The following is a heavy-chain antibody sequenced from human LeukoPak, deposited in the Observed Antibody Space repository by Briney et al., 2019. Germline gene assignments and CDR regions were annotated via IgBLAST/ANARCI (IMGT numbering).Heavy chain of an antibody. CDR1: GYTFTGYY. J-gene: IGHJ6*02. D-gene: IGHD6-13*01. CDR2: INPNSGGT. Sequence: ASVKVSCKASGYTFTGYYMHWVRQAPGQGLEWMGWINPNSGGTNYAQKFQGRVTMTRDTSISTAYMELSRLRFDDTAVYYCASMGGIAAAGQEIYYYYGMDVWGQGTTVTVSS. V-gene: IGHV1-2*02. CDR3: ASMGGIAAAGQEIYYYYGMDV.